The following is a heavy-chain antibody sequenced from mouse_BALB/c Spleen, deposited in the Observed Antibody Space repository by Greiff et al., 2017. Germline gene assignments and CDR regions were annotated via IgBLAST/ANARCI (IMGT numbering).Heavy chain of an antibody. V-gene: IGHV5-6-3*01. CDR1: GFTFSSYG. J-gene: IGHJ3*01. CDR3: ARGGSSWFAY. Sequence: EVKLVESGGGLVKPGGSLKLSCAASGFTFSSYGMSWVRQTPDKRLELVATINSNGGSTYYPDSVKGRFTISRDNAKNTLYLQMSSLKSEDTAMYYCARGGSSWFAYWGQGTLVTVSA. D-gene: IGHD3-2*02. CDR2: INSNGGST.